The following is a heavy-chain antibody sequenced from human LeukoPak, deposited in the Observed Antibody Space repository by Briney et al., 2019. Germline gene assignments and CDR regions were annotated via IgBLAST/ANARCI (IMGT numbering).Heavy chain of an antibody. Sequence: GASVKVSCKASGYTFTSYGISWVRQAPGQGREWMGWISAYNGKTNYAQKLQGRVTMTTDTSTSTAYMELRSLRSDDTAVYYCARDPYYDSSPDYWGQGTLVTVSS. CDR2: ISAYNGKT. CDR1: GYTFTSYG. CDR3: ARDPYYDSSPDY. V-gene: IGHV1-18*01. D-gene: IGHD3-22*01. J-gene: IGHJ4*02.